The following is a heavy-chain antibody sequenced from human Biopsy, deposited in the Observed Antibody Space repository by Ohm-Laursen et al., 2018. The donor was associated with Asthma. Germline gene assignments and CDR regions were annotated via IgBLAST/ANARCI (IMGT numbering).Heavy chain of an antibody. CDR2: ISHDGATS. J-gene: IGHJ4*02. D-gene: IGHD5-12*01. CDR1: GFTFSYYW. Sequence: SLRLSCSASGFTFSYYWMHWVRQAPGKGLVWVSRISHDGATSNYADSVKGRFTISRDNSKNTLYLQMNSLRTEDTAVYYCAKRRGYSGHDNDYWSQGTLVIVSS. V-gene: IGHV3-74*01. CDR3: AKRRGYSGHDNDY.